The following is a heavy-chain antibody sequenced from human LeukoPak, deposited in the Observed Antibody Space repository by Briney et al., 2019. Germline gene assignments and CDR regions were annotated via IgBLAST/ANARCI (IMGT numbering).Heavy chain of an antibody. D-gene: IGHD1-26*01. Sequence: ASVKVSCKASGYTFTTYAIHWVRQAPGQRLEWMGWIDAGNGKTRYSQKFQGRVTITRDTSASTAYMELSSLRSEDTAVYCCARDMGSGSLHYWGQGTLVTVSS. CDR3: ARDMGSGSLHY. CDR2: IDAGNGKT. J-gene: IGHJ4*02. V-gene: IGHV1-3*01. CDR1: GYTFTTYA.